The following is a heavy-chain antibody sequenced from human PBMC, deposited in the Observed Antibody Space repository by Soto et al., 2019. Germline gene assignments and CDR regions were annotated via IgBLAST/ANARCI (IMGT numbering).Heavy chain of an antibody. J-gene: IGHJ6*02. CDR2: ISYDGRNK. CDR1: GLTFSSYA. Sequence: QVQLVEYGGGVVQPGRSLRLSCAASGLTFSSYAMHWVRQSPGKGLEWVAFISYDGRNKYYADSVNARFTISRDNSKNTPYLQMNSLRAEDTAVYYCAGDDTAAAGDYYSYGMDVWVQGTTVTVSS. V-gene: IGHV3-30-3*01. CDR3: AGDDTAAAGDYYSYGMDV. D-gene: IGHD6-13*01.